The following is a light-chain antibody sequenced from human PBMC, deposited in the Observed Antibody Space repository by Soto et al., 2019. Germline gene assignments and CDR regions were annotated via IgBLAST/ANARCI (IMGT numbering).Light chain of an antibody. Sequence: EIVLTQSPGTLSLSPGERATLSCRASQSLSSSYLACYQQKPGQAPRLLIYGASSRATGIPDRFSGSGSGTDFTLTIGRLEPEDFAVYYCQQYGSSLFTFGPGTKVDIK. J-gene: IGKJ3*01. CDR2: GAS. CDR3: QQYGSSLFT. V-gene: IGKV3-20*01. CDR1: QSLSSSY.